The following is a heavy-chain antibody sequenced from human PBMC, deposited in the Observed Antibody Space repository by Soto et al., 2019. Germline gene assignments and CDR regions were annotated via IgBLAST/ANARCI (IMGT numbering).Heavy chain of an antibody. V-gene: IGHV3-30-3*01. J-gene: IGHJ3*02. CDR2: ISYDGSNK. Sequence: PGGSLRLSCAASGFTFSSYAMHWVRQAPGKGLEWVAVISYDGSNKYYADSVKGRFTISRDNSKNTLYLQMNSLRAEDTAVYYCARPISSGWYDAFDIWGQGTMVTVSS. CDR3: ARPISSGWYDAFDI. D-gene: IGHD6-19*01. CDR1: GFTFSSYA.